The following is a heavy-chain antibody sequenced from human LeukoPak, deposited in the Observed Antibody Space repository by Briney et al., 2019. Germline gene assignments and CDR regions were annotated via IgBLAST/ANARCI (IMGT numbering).Heavy chain of an antibody. CDR1: GYTLTELS. Sequence: ASVTVSCKVSGYTLTELSMHWVRQAPGKGLEGMGGFYPEDGETIYAQKFQGRVTMTEDTSTDTAYMELSSLRSEDTAVYYCATGKYSSSWEGLLDYWGQGTLVTVSS. CDR3: ATGKYSSSWEGLLDY. D-gene: IGHD6-13*01. CDR2: FYPEDGET. J-gene: IGHJ4*02. V-gene: IGHV1-24*01.